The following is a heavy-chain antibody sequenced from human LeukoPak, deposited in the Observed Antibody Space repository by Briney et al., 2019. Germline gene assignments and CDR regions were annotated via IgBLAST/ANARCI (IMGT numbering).Heavy chain of an antibody. V-gene: IGHV4-34*01. CDR2: INHSGST. CDR1: GGPFSGYY. J-gene: IGHJ5*02. CDR3: ARGGIAARHWFDP. Sequence: SETLSLTCAVYGGPFSGYYWSWIRQPPGKGLEWIGEINHSGSTNYNPSLKSRVTISVDTSKNQFSLKLSSVTAADTAVYYCARGGIAARHWFDPWGQGTLVTVSS. D-gene: IGHD6-6*01.